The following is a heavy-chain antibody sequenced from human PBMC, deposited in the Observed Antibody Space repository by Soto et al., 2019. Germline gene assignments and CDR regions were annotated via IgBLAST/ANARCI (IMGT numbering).Heavy chain of an antibody. J-gene: IGHJ6*02. CDR2: IKSKTDGGTT. CDR3: TTDVFQYCTNGVCYRRGYYYYGMDV. Sequence: GGSLRLSCAASGFTFSNAWMSWVRQAPGKGLEWVGRIKSKTDGGTTDYAAPVKGRFTISRDDSKNTLYLQMNSLKTEDTAVYYCTTDVFQYCTNGVCYRRGYYYYGMDVWGQGTTVTVSS. CDR1: GFTFSNAW. D-gene: IGHD2-8*01. V-gene: IGHV3-15*01.